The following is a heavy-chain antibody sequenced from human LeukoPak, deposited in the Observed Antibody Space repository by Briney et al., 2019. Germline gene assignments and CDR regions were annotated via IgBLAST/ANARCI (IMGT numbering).Heavy chain of an antibody. V-gene: IGHV4-38-2*02. CDR1: GYSLSSGYY. D-gene: IGHD6-6*01. CDR2: IYHSGST. CDR3: ARENSSSSDWFDP. Sequence: PSETLSLTCTVSGYSLSSGYYWGWIRQPPGKGLEWTGSIYHSGSTYYNPSLKSRVTISVGTSKNQFSLKLSSVTAADTAVYYCARENSSSSDWFDPWGQGTLVTVSS. J-gene: IGHJ5*02.